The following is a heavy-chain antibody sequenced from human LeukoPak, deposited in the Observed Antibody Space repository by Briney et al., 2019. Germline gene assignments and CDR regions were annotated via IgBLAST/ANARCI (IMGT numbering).Heavy chain of an antibody. Sequence: SETLSLTCTVSGGSISSGGYYWSWIRQHPGKGLEWIGYIYYSGSTYYNPSLKSRVTISVDTSKNQFSLKLSSVTAADTAVYYCVSNSDFDWILDWGQGTLVTASS. CDR1: GGSISSGGYY. CDR2: IYYSGST. J-gene: IGHJ4*02. CDR3: VSNSDFDWILD. D-gene: IGHD3-9*01. V-gene: IGHV4-31*03.